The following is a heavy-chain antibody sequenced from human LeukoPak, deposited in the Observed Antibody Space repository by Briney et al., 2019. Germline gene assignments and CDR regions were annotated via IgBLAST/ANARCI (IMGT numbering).Heavy chain of an antibody. V-gene: IGHV4-59*01. CDR1: GGSISSYY. CDR2: IYYSGST. CDR3: ARATVADYYFDY. J-gene: IGHJ4*02. Sequence: SETLSLTCTVSGGSISSYYWSWVRQPPGKGLEWIGYIYYSGSTNYNPSLKSRVTISVDTSKNQFSLKLSSVTAADTAVYYCARATVADYYFDYWGQGTLVTVSS. D-gene: IGHD2-15*01.